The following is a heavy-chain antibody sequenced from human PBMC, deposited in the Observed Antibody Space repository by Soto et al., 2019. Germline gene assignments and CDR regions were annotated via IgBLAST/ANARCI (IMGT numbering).Heavy chain of an antibody. CDR1: GGSSGSYY. CDR3: ARLEADDFWSGYYPNSYYYYYMDV. V-gene: IGHV4-59*01. D-gene: IGHD3-3*01. CDR2: IYYSGST. Sequence: SETLSLTCTVSGGSSGSYYWSWIRQPPGKGLECIGNIYYSGSTNYNPSLKSRVTISVDTSKNQFSLKLSSVTAADTAVYYCARLEADDFWSGYYPNSYYYYYMDVWGKGTTVTVSS. J-gene: IGHJ6*03.